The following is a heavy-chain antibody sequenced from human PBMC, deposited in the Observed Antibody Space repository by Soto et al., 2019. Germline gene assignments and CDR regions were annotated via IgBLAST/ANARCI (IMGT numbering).Heavy chain of an antibody. V-gene: IGHV1-8*01. CDR1: GYTFTSYD. CDR3: ARAYYDFWSGYYRQPYYYYGMDV. D-gene: IGHD3-3*01. Sequence: SVKVSCKASGYTFTSYDTNWVRQATGQGLEWMGWMNPNSGNTGYAQKFQGRVTMTRNTSISTAYMELSSLRSEDTAVYYCARAYYDFWSGYYRQPYYYYGMDVWGQGTTVTVSS. CDR2: MNPNSGNT. J-gene: IGHJ6*02.